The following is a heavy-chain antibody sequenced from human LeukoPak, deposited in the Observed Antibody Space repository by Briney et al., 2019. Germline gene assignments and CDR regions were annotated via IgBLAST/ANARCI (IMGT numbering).Heavy chain of an antibody. D-gene: IGHD5-18*01. CDR3: ARSGYSYGPYGMDV. CDR1: GGSFSGYY. CDR2: INHSGST. V-gene: IGHV4-34*01. J-gene: IGHJ6*02. Sequence: SETLSLTCAVYGGSFSGYYWSWIRQPPGKGMEWIGEINHSGSTNYNPSLNCRVTISVATSKNQFSLKLSSVTAADTAVYYCARSGYSYGPYGMDVWGQGTTVTVSS.